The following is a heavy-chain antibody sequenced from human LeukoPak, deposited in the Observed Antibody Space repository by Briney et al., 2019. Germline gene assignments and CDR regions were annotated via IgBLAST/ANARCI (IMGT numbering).Heavy chain of an antibody. CDR1: GFTFSDYY. V-gene: IGHV3-11*04. Sequence: PGGSLRLSCAASGFTFSDYYMSWIRQAPGKGLEWVSYISSSGSTIYYADSVKGRFTISRDNAKNSLYLQMNSLRAEDTAVYYCASSEVWSGYSYYFDYWGQGTLVTVSS. J-gene: IGHJ4*02. CDR2: ISSSGSTI. D-gene: IGHD3-3*01. CDR3: ASSEVWSGYSYYFDY.